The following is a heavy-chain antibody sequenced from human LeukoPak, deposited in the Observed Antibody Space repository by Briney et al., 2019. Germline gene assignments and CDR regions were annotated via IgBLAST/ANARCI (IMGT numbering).Heavy chain of an antibody. J-gene: IGHJ4*02. V-gene: IGHV4-59*01. CDR2: IYYSGST. Sequence: SETLSLTCTVSGGSISSYYWSWIRQPPGKGLEWIGYIYYSGSTNYNPSLKSRVTISVDTSKNQFSLKLSSVTAADTAVYYCARLYGHYVHTFDYWGQGTLVTVSS. CDR3: ARLYGHYVHTFDY. CDR1: GGSISSYY. D-gene: IGHD4-17*01.